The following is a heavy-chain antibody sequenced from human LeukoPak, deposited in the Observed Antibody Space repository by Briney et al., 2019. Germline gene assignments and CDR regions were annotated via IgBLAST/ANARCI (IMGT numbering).Heavy chain of an antibody. J-gene: IGHJ6*03. CDR2: INHSGST. CDR1: GGSFSGYY. D-gene: IGHD1-1*01. Sequence: PSETLSLTCAVYGGSFSGYYWSWIRQPPGKGLEWIGEINHSGSTNYNPSLKSRVTISVDTSKNQFSLKLSSVTAADTAVYYCARKPRTTGTTTHSYYYYYYMDVWGKGTTVIVSS. CDR3: ARKPRTTGTTTHSYYYYYYMDV. V-gene: IGHV4-34*01.